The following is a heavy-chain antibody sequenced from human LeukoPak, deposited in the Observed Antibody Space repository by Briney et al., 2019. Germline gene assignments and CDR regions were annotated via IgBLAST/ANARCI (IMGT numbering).Heavy chain of an antibody. J-gene: IGHJ4*02. CDR1: GYTFTSYG. CDR3: ARWGPEYSYKNYFDY. V-gene: IGHV1-18*01. CDR2: ISAYNGNT. Sequence: GASVKVSCKASGYTFTSYGISWVRQAPGQGLEWMGWISAYNGNTNYAQKLQGRVTMTTDTSTSTAYMELRSLRSDDTAVYYCARWGPEYSYKNYFDYWGQGTLVTVSS. D-gene: IGHD5-18*01.